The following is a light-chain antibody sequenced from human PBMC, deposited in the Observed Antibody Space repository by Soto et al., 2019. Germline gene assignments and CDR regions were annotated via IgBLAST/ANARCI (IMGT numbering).Light chain of an antibody. J-gene: IGLJ2*01. V-gene: IGLV1-44*01. CDR1: TSNIGRNT. CDR2: SNN. CDR3: GAWDDSLTGVV. Sequence: QSVLTQPPSASGTPGQRVTISCSGSTSNIGRNTVHWYQQLPGTAPKLLIYSNNQRPSGVPDRFSGSKSGTSASLAISGLRSEDKADYYCGAWDDSLTGVVFGGGTKLTVL.